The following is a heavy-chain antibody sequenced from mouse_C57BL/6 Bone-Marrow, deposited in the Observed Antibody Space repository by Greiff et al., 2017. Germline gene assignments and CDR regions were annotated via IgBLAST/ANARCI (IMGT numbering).Heavy chain of an antibody. CDR2: IYPGSGST. Sequence: QVQLQQPGAELVKPGASVKMSCKASGYTFTSYWITWVKQRPGQGLEWIGDIYPGSGSTNYNETFKSKATLTVDTSSSTAYMQLSSLTSEDSAVYYCARRPNYYAMDYWGQGTSVTVSS. V-gene: IGHV1-55*01. CDR1: GYTFTSYW. CDR3: ARRPNYYAMDY. J-gene: IGHJ4*01.